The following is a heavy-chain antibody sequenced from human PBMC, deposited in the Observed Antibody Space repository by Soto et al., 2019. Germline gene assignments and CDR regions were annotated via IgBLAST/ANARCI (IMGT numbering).Heavy chain of an antibody. D-gene: IGHD6-13*01. CDR3: ARDPFAGKHFDY. J-gene: IGHJ4*02. Sequence: GGSLRLSCAASGFTFSSYGMHWVRQAPGKGPEWVAVIWYDGSNKYYADSVKGRFTISRDNSKNTLYLQMNSLRAEDTAVYYCARDPFAGKHFDYWGQGTLVTVSS. CDR2: IWYDGSNK. CDR1: GFTFSSYG. V-gene: IGHV3-33*01.